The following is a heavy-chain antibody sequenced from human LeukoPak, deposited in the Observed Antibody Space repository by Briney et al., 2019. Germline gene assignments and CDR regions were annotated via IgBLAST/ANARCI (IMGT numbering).Heavy chain of an antibody. D-gene: IGHD6-13*01. Sequence: PGGSLGLSCAASGFTFSSYGMHWVRQAPGKGLEWVAVISYDGSNKYYADSVKGRFTISRDNSKNTLYLQMNSLRAEDTAVYYCAKGYQQQLVPYFDYWGQGTLVTVSS. V-gene: IGHV3-30*18. CDR1: GFTFSSYG. CDR3: AKGYQQQLVPYFDY. CDR2: ISYDGSNK. J-gene: IGHJ4*02.